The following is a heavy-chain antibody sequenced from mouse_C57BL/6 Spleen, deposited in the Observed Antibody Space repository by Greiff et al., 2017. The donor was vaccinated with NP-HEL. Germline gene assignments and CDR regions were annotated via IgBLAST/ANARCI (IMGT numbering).Heavy chain of an antibody. CDR1: GYTFTSYW. CDR2: IHPNSGST. J-gene: IGHJ2*01. D-gene: IGHD2-5*01. V-gene: IGHV1-64*01. Sequence: VQLQQPGAELVKPGASVKLSCKASGYTFTSYWMHWVKQRPGQGLEWIGMIHPNSGSTNYNEKFKSKATLTVDKSSSTAYMQLSSLTSEDSAVYYCARGGEYYSKGSGYWGQGTTLTVSS. CDR3: ARGGEYYSKGSGY.